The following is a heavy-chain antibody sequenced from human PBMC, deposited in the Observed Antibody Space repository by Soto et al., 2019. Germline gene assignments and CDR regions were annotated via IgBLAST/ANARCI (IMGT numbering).Heavy chain of an antibody. CDR3: AKAGSGSFLAD. V-gene: IGHV3-21*01. J-gene: IGHJ4*02. Sequence: EVQLVESGGGLVKPGGSLRLSCAASGFTFSSYTMNWVRQAPGKGLEWVSSTSSSGSDTYYADSVKGRFTISRDNAKNSLYLQMNSLRADDTAVYYCAKAGSGSFLADWGQGTLGTVSS. CDR1: GFTFSSYT. D-gene: IGHD3-10*01. CDR2: TSSSGSDT.